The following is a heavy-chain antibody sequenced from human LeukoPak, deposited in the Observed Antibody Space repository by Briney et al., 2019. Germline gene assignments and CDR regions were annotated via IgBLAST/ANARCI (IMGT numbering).Heavy chain of an antibody. V-gene: IGHV3-30*02. CDR3: AKDLGYCSSTSCLGGRFDY. CDR2: IRYDGSNK. D-gene: IGHD2-2*01. J-gene: IGHJ4*02. Sequence: PGGSLRLSCAASGFTFSSYGMHWVRQAPGKGLKWVAFIRYDGSNKYYADSVKGRFTISRDNSKNTLYLQMDSLRAEDTAVYYGAKDLGYCSSTSCLGGRFDYWGQGTLVTVSS. CDR1: GFTFSSYG.